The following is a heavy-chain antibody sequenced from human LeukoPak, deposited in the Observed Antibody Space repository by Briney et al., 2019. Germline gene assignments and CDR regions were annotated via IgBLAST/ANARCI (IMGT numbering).Heavy chain of an antibody. CDR2: INPNSGGT. CDR3: ARGSSSWSPIDY. J-gene: IGHJ4*02. Sequence: ASVKVSCKASGYTFTGYYMHWVRQAPGQGLEWMGWINPNSGGTNYAQKFQGWVTVTRDTSISTAYMELSRLRSDDTAVYYCARGSSSWSPIDYWGQGTLVTVSS. CDR1: GYTFTGYY. V-gene: IGHV1-2*04. D-gene: IGHD6-13*01.